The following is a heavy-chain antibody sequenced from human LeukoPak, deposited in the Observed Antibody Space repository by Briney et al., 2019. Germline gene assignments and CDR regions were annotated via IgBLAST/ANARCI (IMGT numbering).Heavy chain of an antibody. D-gene: IGHD1-26*01. J-gene: IGHJ4*02. CDR3: ARDEGKGGSPTGD. CDR2: IIPIFGTA. V-gene: IGHV1-69*05. CDR1: GGTFTSYA. Sequence: VASVKVSCKASGGTFTSYAISWVRQAPGQGVEWMGGIIPIFGTANYAQKLQGRVTITTDESTSTAYMELSSLRSEDPAVYYCARDEGKGGSPTGDWGQGTLVTVSS.